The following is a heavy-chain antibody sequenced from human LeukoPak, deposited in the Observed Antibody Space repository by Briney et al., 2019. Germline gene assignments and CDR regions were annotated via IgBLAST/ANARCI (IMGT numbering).Heavy chain of an antibody. D-gene: IGHD2-2*01. CDR1: GGSISSYY. CDR3: ARELKPGMPAPYNWFDP. J-gene: IGHJ5*02. V-gene: IGHV4-4*07. CDR2: IYTSGRT. Sequence: SETLSLTCTVSGGSISSYYWSWIRQPAGKGLEWIGRIYTSGRTNYNPSLKSRVTMSVDTSKNQSSLKLSSVTAADTAVYYCARELKPGMPAPYNWFDPWGQGTLVTVSS.